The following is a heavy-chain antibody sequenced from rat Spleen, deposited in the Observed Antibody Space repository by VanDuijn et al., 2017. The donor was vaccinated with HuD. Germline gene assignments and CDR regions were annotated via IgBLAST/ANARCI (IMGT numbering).Heavy chain of an antibody. D-gene: IGHD1-11*01. CDR3: TTGFFDY. V-gene: IGHV5-25*01. J-gene: IGHJ2*01. CDR1: GFTFSNDY. CDR2: ISTSGTNT. Sequence: EVQLVESGGGLVQPGRSMKLSCAASGFTFSNDYMAWVRQAPTQGLEWVASISTSGTNTYYRDSVKGRFTISRDNAKSTLYLQMDSLRSEDTATYYCTTGFFDYWGQGVMVTVSS.